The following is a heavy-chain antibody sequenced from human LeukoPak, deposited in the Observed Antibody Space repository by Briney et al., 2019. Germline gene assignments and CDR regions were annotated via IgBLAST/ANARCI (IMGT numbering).Heavy chain of an antibody. Sequence: PSETLSLTCTVSGGSISSYYWSWIRQPPGKGLEWIGYIYYSGSTNYNPSLKSRVTISVDTSKNQFSLKLSSVTAADTAVYYCARGQGSSWSPPYYYYMDVWGKGTTVTVSS. J-gene: IGHJ6*03. D-gene: IGHD6-13*01. CDR2: IYYSGST. V-gene: IGHV4-59*01. CDR3: ARGQGSSWSPPYYYYMDV. CDR1: GGSISSYY.